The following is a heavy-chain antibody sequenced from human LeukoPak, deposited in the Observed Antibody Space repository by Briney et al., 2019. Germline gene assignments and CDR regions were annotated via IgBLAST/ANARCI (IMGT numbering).Heavy chain of an antibody. CDR2: ISAYNGNT. V-gene: IGHV1-18*01. CDR1: GDTFTSYG. J-gene: IGHJ5*02. D-gene: IGHD2-2*01. CDR3: ARVLCSSTSCYSSPWFDP. Sequence: ASVKVSCKASGDTFTSYGISWVRQAPGQGLEWMGWISAYNGNTNYAQKLQGRVTMTTDTSTSTAYMELRSLRSDDTAVYYCARVLCSSTSCYSSPWFDPWGQGTLVTVSS.